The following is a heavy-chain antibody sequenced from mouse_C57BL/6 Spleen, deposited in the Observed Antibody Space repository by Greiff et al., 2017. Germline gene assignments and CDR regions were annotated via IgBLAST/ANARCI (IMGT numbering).Heavy chain of an antibody. CDR3: ARRVTTVVGYYAMDY. CDR2: IDPNSGGT. J-gene: IGHJ4*01. D-gene: IGHD1-1*01. Sequence: QVQLQQPGAALVKPGASVKLSCKASGYTFTSYWMHWVKQRPGRGLEWIGRIDPNSGGTKYNEKFKSKATLTVDKPSSTAYMQLSSLTSEDSAVYYCARRVTTVVGYYAMDYWGQGTSVTVSS. CDR1: GYTFTSYW. V-gene: IGHV1-72*01.